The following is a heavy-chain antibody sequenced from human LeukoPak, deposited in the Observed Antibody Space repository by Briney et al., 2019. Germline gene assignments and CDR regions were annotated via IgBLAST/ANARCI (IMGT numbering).Heavy chain of an antibody. CDR1: GYTFTSYG. CDR2: INPNSGGT. Sequence: ASVKVSCKASGYTFTSYGISWVRQAPGQGLEWMGWINPNSGGTNYAQKFQGRVTMTRDTSISTAYMELSRLRSDDTAVYYCARADSSGYCGDYWGQGTLVTVSS. V-gene: IGHV1-2*02. CDR3: ARADSSGYCGDY. J-gene: IGHJ4*02. D-gene: IGHD3-22*01.